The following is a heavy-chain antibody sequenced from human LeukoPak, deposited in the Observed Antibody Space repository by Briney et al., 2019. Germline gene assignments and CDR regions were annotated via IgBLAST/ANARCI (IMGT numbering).Heavy chain of an antibody. CDR1: GFTFSSNG. CDR2: TSNDGSKK. J-gene: IGHJ4*02. Sequence: PGRSLRLSCAAAGFTFSSNGFHWVRQAPGKGLEWVAVTSNDGSKKSYADSVKGRFIISRDNSKNMVYLQMNSLRADDTAVYYCAKVAWLGTVASYYFDSWGQGTQVTVSS. D-gene: IGHD4-23*01. V-gene: IGHV3-30*18. CDR3: AKVAWLGTVASYYFDS.